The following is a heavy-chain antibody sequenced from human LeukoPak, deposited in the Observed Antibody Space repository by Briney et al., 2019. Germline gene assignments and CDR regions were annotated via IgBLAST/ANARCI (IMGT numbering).Heavy chain of an antibody. CDR1: AFTFSSYW. CDR2: INGDGSIT. Sequence: PGGSLRLSCAASAFTFSSYWMHWVRHAPGKGLVWVSRINGDGSITTYADSVKGRFTISRDNAKNTLYLQMNSLRAEDTAIYYCTRGGVDYWGQGTLVTVSS. V-gene: IGHV3-74*01. D-gene: IGHD3-10*01. CDR3: TRGGVDY. J-gene: IGHJ4*02.